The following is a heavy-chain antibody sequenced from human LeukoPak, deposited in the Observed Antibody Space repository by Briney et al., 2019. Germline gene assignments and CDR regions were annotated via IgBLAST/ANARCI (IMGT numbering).Heavy chain of an antibody. CDR2: TYYTGRS. CDR3: ARQRGQAGDPVGY. V-gene: IGHV4-39*07. J-gene: IGHJ4*02. CDR1: GASIIHEHYY. D-gene: IGHD2-21*02. Sequence: SETLSLTCTVSGASIIHEHYYWGWIRQPPGKGLEWIGTTYYTGRSYYNPSLTSRVAMSADTSKNQFSLRLNSVTAADTAVYYCARQRGQAGDPVGYWGQGTLVTVSS.